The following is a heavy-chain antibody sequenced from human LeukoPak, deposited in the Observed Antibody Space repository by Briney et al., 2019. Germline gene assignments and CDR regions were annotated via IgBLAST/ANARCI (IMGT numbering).Heavy chain of an antibody. CDR1: GYSFTNYW. D-gene: IGHD3-22*01. CDR2: IYPGDSNT. V-gene: IGHV5-51*01. J-gene: IGHJ4*02. CDR3: ARHNCYDT. Sequence: GESLNISCTAPGYSFTNYWIAWVRQVPGKGLEWMGIIYPGDSNTRYSPSFQGQVTISADKSINTAYLQWSSLKASDTAMYYCARHNCYDTWGQGTLVTVSS.